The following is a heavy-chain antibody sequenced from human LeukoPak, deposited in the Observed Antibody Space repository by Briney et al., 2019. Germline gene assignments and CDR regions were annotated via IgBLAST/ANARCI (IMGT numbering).Heavy chain of an antibody. CDR3: ASDAAPVGYYDSSGDI. Sequence: GRSLRLSCAASGFTFSSYAMHWVRQAPGKGLEWVAVISYDGSNKYYADSVKGRFTISRDNSKNTLYLQMNSLRAEDTAVYYCASDAAPVGYYDSSGDIWGQGTMVTVSS. CDR1: GFTFSSYA. J-gene: IGHJ3*02. D-gene: IGHD3-22*01. V-gene: IGHV3-30-3*01. CDR2: ISYDGSNK.